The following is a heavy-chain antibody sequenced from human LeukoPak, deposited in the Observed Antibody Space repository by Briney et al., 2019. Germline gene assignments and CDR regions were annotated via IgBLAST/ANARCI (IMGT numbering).Heavy chain of an antibody. CDR3: ARRHDANWFDP. Sequence: PSETLSLTCTVSGDSMSSYYWSWIRQPAGKGLEWIGRIYTSGSTNYNPSLKSRVTMSVDTSKNQFSLKLSSVTAADTAVYYCARRHDANWFDPWGQGTLVTVSS. CDR1: GDSMSSYY. CDR2: IYTSGST. J-gene: IGHJ5*02. V-gene: IGHV4-4*07. D-gene: IGHD1-1*01.